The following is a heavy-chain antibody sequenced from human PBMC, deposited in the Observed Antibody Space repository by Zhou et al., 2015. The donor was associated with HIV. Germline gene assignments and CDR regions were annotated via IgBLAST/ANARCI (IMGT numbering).Heavy chain of an antibody. CDR2: IIPMFDIE. CDR1: GGTFSGSD. Sequence: QVQLVQSGTEVKKPGSSVKVSCKASGGTFSGSDISWVRQAPGQGLEWMGGIIPMFDIENHAQKFRGRLTITADKSTSTAYMELSSLRSEDAAVYYCARSAGDYDYAFDIWGQGTKVVVSS. V-gene: IGHV1-69*17. D-gene: IGHD3-22*01. CDR3: ARSAGDYDYAFDI. J-gene: IGHJ3*02.